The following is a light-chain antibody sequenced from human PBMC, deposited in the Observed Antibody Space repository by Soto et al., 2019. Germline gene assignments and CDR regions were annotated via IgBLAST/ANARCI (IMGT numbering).Light chain of an antibody. CDR3: YLRPNWPPVFT. Sequence: ELALTQSPTTPSLSQGQIDTLSCSGSQTVYSYLAWYQHQPGKAPRLLIHDASNRATGIPARFSGSVSGTDFTLTIRSLEPEDFAGYYCYLRPNWPPVFTGGQGTQLEIK. V-gene: IGKV3-11*01. J-gene: IGKJ5*01. CDR1: QTVYSY. CDR2: DAS.